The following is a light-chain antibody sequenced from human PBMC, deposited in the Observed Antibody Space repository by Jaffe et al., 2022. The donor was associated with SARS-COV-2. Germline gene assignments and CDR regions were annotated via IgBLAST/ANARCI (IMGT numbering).Light chain of an antibody. CDR3: QQYRTPPWT. J-gene: IGKJ1*01. V-gene: IGKV3-20*01. Sequence: EAVLTQSPGTLSLSPGESATLSCRASQSLSSRYLAWYQHKAGQAPRLLIYGTSNRATDIPDRFSASGSGTDFSLTINRLEPEDFAVYYCQQYRTPPWTFGQGTKVEFK. CDR1: QSLSSRY. CDR2: GTS.